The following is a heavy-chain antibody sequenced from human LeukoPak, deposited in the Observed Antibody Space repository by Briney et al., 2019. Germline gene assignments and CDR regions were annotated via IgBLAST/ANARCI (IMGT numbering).Heavy chain of an antibody. J-gene: IGHJ4*02. Sequence: SETLSLTCAVYGGSFSGYYWSWIRQPAGKGLEWIGRIYTSGSTNYNPSLKSRVTISVDTSKNQFSLKLSSVTAADTAVYYCAREIYSYGYSDYWGQGTLVTVSS. CDR2: IYTSGST. D-gene: IGHD5-18*01. CDR3: AREIYSYGYSDY. CDR1: GGSFSGYY. V-gene: IGHV4-4*07.